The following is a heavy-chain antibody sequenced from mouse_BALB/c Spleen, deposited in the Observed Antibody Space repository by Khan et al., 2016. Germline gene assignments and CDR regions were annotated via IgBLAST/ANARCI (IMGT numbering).Heavy chain of an antibody. Sequence: EVQLQESGPDLVKPSQSLSLTCTVTGYSISSGYSWHWIRQFPGNKLEWMGCIRYSGSTNYNPSLKSRISIPRDTSKNQFFLQLNSVTSEDTATYYCARDDYDEVYYAMDYWGQGTSVTVSS. CDR2: IRYSGST. CDR3: ARDDYDEVYYAMDY. CDR1: GYSISSGYS. V-gene: IGHV3-1*02. D-gene: IGHD2-4*01. J-gene: IGHJ4*01.